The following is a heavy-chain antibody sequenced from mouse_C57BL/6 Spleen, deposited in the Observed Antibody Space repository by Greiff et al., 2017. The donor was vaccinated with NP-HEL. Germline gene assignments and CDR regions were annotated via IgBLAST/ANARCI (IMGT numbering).Heavy chain of an antibody. CDR2: IDPNSGGT. V-gene: IGHV1-72*01. J-gene: IGHJ1*03. D-gene: IGHD2-5*01. CDR3: ARGPYSNYVNWYFDV. CDR1: GYTFTSYW. Sequence: QVQLKQPGAELVKPGASVKLSCKASGYTFTSYWMHWVKQRPGRGLEWIGRIDPNSGGTKYNEKFKSKATLTVDKPSSTAYMQLSSLRSEDSAVYYCARGPYSNYVNWYFDVWGTGTTVTVSS.